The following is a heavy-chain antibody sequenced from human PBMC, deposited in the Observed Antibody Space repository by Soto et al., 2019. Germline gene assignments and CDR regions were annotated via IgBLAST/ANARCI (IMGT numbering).Heavy chain of an antibody. CDR3: AKEKIGSS. Sequence: LRLSCAGSGFTFRTHAMSWVRQSPGKGLEWVSGTSASDYNTYITHYADSVRGRFTISRDNSKDTLYLQMNSLRAEDTPVYYCAKEKIGSSWGQGTLVTVSS. CDR2: TSASDYNT. CDR1: GFTFRTHA. D-gene: IGHD5-12*01. J-gene: IGHJ4*02. V-gene: IGHV3-23*01.